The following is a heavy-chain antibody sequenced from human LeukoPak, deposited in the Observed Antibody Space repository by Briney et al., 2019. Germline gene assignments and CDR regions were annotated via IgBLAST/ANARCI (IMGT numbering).Heavy chain of an antibody. Sequence: GGSLRLSCAASGFTLSTYGMHWDRQAQGEGLEWVALIWYDGSNENYADSVKGRFTISRDNSRDMVYLQMNSLRGEDTAVYYCARGGLTIAEATTSWYLDYWGQGALVTVSS. CDR2: IWYDGSNE. CDR3: ARGGLTIAEATTSWYLDY. V-gene: IGHV3-33*01. CDR1: GFTLSTYG. D-gene: IGHD1-26*01. J-gene: IGHJ4*02.